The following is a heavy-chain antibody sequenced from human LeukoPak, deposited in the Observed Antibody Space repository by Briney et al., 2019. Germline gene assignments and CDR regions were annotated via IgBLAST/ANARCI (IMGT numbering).Heavy chain of an antibody. CDR3: TRDLGLRRMI. V-gene: IGHV3-48*04. Sequence: GGSLRLSCEASGLSLSSNNMHWVRQAPGGRREWLSYITAGSGTAFSADSVGGRFSISRDNARESVFLQMNSLRFEDTGFYYCTRDLGLRRMIWGRGTLVIVSS. CDR1: GLSLSSNN. J-gene: IGHJ2*01. CDR2: ITAGSGTA.